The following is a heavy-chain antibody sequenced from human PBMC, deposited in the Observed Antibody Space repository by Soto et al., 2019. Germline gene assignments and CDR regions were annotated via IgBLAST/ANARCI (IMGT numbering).Heavy chain of an antibody. CDR3: ARAGDNSGYSDY. J-gene: IGHJ4*02. CDR1: GGSFSGYY. CDR2: INHSGST. Sequence: PSKTLSLTCAVYGGSFSGYYWSWIRQPPGKGLEWIGEINHSGSTNYNPSLKSRVTMSVDTSKNQFSLNLISVTAADTAVYYCARAGDNSGYSDYWGQGTLVTVSS. V-gene: IGHV4-34*01. D-gene: IGHD3-22*01.